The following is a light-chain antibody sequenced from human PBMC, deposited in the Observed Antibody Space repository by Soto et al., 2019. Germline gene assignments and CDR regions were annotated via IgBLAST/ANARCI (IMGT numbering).Light chain of an antibody. CDR3: QQYTSAPLT. CDR1: QGFNNNY. CDR2: GAS. V-gene: IGKV3-20*01. Sequence: EILLTQSPGTLSLSPGERATLSCRASQGFNNNYLAWYQQKPGQAPRLVIYGASSRATGIPDRFSASGSGTDFTLTISRLEPEDFAVYYCQQYTSAPLTFGQGTKVDI. J-gene: IGKJ1*01.